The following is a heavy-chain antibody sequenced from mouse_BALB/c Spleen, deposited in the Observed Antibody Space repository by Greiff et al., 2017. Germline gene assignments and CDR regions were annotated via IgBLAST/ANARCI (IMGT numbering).Heavy chain of an antibody. CDR2: ISDGGSYT. J-gene: IGHJ3*01. Sequence: EVKLVESGGGLVKPGGSLKLSCAASGFTFSDYYMYWVRQTPEKSLEWVATISDGGSYTYYPDSVKGRFTISRDNAKNNLYLQMSSLKSEDTAMYYCARGDGNYGGVFAYWGQGTLVTVSA. V-gene: IGHV5-4*02. CDR1: GFTFSDYY. D-gene: IGHD2-1*01. CDR3: ARGDGNYGGVFAY.